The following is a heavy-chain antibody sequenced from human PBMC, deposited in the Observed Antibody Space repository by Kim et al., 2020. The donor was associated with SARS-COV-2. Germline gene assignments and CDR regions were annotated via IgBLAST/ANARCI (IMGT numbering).Heavy chain of an antibody. V-gene: IGHV2-70*01. Sequence: SGPTLVNPTSTLTLTCTFSGFSLSTSGMCVSWIRPPPGKALEWLALIDWDDDKYYSTSLKTRPIISKDTSKNQVVLTMTNMYPVDTATYYCARMYYYDSSGFPYGMDVWGQGTTVTVSS. CDR1: GFSLSTSGMC. CDR2: IDWDDDK. CDR3: ARMYYYDSSGFPYGMDV. J-gene: IGHJ6*02. D-gene: IGHD3-22*01.